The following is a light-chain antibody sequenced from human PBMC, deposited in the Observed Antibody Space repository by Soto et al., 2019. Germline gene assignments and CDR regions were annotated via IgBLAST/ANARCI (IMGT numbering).Light chain of an antibody. CDR1: SSDIGAYNS. CDR2: EVS. J-gene: IGLJ3*02. V-gene: IGLV2-14*01. Sequence: QSALTQPASVSGSPGQSITISCTGTSSDIGAYNSVSWYQHHPGKAPKLIIYEVSHRPSGVSNRFSGSKSGNTASLTISALQAEDEADYFCSSYTTSSTLDVLFGGGTKVTVL. CDR3: SSYTTSSTLDVL.